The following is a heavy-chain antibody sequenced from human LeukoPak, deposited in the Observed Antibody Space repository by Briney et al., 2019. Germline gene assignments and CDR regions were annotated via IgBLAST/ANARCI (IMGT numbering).Heavy chain of an antibody. V-gene: IGHV3-30*02. Sequence: GGSLRLSCAASGFTFSSYGMHWVRQAPGKGLEWVVFIRYDGSNKYYADSVKGRFTISRDNSKNTLYLQMNSLRAEDTAVYYCAKDATVTTPYWGQGTLVTVSS. CDR1: GFTFSSYG. CDR2: IRYDGSNK. D-gene: IGHD4-17*01. CDR3: AKDATVTTPY. J-gene: IGHJ4*02.